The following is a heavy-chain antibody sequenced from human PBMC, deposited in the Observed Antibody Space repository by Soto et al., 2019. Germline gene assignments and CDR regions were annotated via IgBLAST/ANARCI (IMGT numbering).Heavy chain of an antibody. CDR2: IFYSGSA. D-gene: IGHD4-17*01. V-gene: IGHV4-59*01. CDR1: GGYITNYY. CDR3: ARDSGYGDPFDY. Sequence: QVQLQESGPGLVKPSETLSLTCTVSGGYITNYYWSWIRQPPGKGLGGIGYIFYSGSANYNPSLRGRVTISVDTPKNQFSLRLSSVTAADTAVYYCARDSGYGDPFDYWGQGTLVTVSS. J-gene: IGHJ4*02.